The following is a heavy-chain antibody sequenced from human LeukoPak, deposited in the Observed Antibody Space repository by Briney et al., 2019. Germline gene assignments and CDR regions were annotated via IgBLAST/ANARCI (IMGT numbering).Heavy chain of an antibody. CDR3: ARSEGDYGDYRKFDY. Sequence: SETLSLTCTVSGGSISSYYWSWIRQPAGKGLEWIGRIYTSGSTNYNPSLKSRVTMSVDTSKNQFSLKLSSVTAADTAVYYCARSEGDYGDYRKFDYWGQGTLVTVSS. CDR2: IYTSGST. D-gene: IGHD4-17*01. CDR1: GGSISSYY. V-gene: IGHV4-4*07. J-gene: IGHJ4*02.